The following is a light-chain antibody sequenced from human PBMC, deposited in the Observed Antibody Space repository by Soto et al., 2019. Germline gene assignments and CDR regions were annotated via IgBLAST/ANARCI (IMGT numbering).Light chain of an antibody. CDR3: QQYGSSPPT. Sequence: EIVLTQSPGTLSFSPGERATLSCRASQSIISDSLAWYQQKPGQAHRLLISGASSRATGIPDRFSGSGSGTYFTLTVSRLEAEDFAVFYCQQYGSSPPTFGQGTEVDIK. CDR1: QSIISDS. CDR2: GAS. V-gene: IGKV3-20*01. J-gene: IGKJ2*01.